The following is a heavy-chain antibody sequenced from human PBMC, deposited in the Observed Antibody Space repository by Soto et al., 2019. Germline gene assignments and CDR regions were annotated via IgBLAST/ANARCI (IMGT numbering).Heavy chain of an antibody. J-gene: IGHJ4*02. CDR3: GRTNTSGSPIDS. CDR2: LHHSGTS. Sequence: QVQLQESGPGLVKPSGTLSLTCAVSGGSVYSPNCCNWVRQPPGKGLEWIGELHHSGTSNYSPSLTSRLTFVVDKSNNELSLNLHSVASADTAVYYCGRTNTSGSPIDSWGQGTLVIVSS. D-gene: IGHD6-19*01. CDR1: GGSVYSPNC. V-gene: IGHV4-4*02.